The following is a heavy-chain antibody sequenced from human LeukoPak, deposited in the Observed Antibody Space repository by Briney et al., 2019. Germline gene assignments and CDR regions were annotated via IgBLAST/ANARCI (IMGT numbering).Heavy chain of an antibody. V-gene: IGHV4-4*07. Sequence: SETLSLTCTVSGGSISSYYWSWIRQPAGKGLEWIGRIYTSGSTNYNPSLKSRVTMSVDTSKNQFSLKLSSVTAADTAVYYWVPYYYDSSGYYYAPGWGQGTLVTVSS. CDR2: IYTSGST. D-gene: IGHD3-22*01. J-gene: IGHJ4*02. CDR1: GGSISSYY. CDR3: VPYYYDSSGYYYAPG.